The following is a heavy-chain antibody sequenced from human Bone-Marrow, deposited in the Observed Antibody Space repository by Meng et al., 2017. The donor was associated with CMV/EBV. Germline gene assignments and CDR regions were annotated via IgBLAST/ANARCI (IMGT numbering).Heavy chain of an antibody. V-gene: IGHV4-39*01. J-gene: IGHJ4*02. Sequence: SETLSLTCTVSGGSISSSSYYWGWIRQPPGKGPEWIGSIYYSGSTYYNPFLKSRVTISVDTSKNQFSLKLSSVTAADTAVYYCARRAIVVVPAAWGGSYYYDYWGQGTLVTVSS. CDR1: GGSISSSSYY. CDR2: IYYSGST. CDR3: ARRAIVVVPAAWGGSYYYDY. D-gene: IGHD2-2*01.